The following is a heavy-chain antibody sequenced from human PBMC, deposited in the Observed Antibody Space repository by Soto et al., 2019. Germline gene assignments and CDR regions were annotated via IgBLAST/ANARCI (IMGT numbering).Heavy chain of an antibody. Sequence: SVKVSCKTTGYTFTSYGIRWVREAPGQGLEWMGWITANNVNTNYAQKFQGRVTMTTDTSTATAYMELRGLTSDDTAIYYCARVTLKAGNWFDPWGQGTLVTVSS. J-gene: IGHJ5*02. CDR1: GYTFTSYG. CDR3: ARVTLKAGNWFDP. V-gene: IGHV1-18*01. CDR2: ITANNVNT.